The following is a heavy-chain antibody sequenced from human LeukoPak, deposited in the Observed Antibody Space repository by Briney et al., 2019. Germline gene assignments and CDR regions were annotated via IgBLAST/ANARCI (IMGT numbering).Heavy chain of an antibody. CDR1: GGSFSGYY. Sequence: PSETLSLTCAVYGGSFSGYYWSWIRQPPGKGLEGIGEINHSGSTNYNPSLKSRVTISVDTSKNQFSLKLSSVTAADTAVYYCARVDILTGYSSDYWGQGTLVTVSS. J-gene: IGHJ4*02. D-gene: IGHD3-9*01. V-gene: IGHV4-34*01. CDR3: ARVDILTGYSSDY. CDR2: INHSGST.